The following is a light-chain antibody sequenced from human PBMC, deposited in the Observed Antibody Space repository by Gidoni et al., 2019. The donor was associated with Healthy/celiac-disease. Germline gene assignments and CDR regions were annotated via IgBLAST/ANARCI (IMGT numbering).Light chain of an antibody. J-gene: IGKJ2*01. CDR3: QQYGSSLPYT. V-gene: IGKV3-20*01. Sequence: EIVLTQSPGTRSLSPGERATLSCRVSQSVSSSYLAWYQQKPGQAPRLLIYGASSRAPGIPDRFSGSGSGTDFTLTISRLEPEDFAVYYCQQYGSSLPYTFGQGTKLEIK. CDR1: QSVSSSY. CDR2: GAS.